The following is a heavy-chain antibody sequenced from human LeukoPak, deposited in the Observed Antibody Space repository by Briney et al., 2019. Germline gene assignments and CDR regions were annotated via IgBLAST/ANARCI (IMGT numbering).Heavy chain of an antibody. Sequence: PSETLSLTCTVSGGSISPYYWSWIRQPPGKGLEWLGYIYYSGNTDYNPSLKSRVAIPVDTSKNQFSLKLSSVTAADTAVYYYARSTGTTMFIDYWGQGTLVTVSS. V-gene: IGHV4-59*01. CDR3: ARSTGTTMFIDY. CDR2: IYYSGNT. J-gene: IGHJ4*02. CDR1: GGSISPYY. D-gene: IGHD3-10*02.